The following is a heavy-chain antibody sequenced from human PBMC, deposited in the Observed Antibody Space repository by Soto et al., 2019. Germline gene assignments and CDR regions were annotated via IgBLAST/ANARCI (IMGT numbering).Heavy chain of an antibody. CDR1: SGSIINTNW. Sequence: PSETLSLTCAVSSGSIINTNWWTWVRQPPGKGLEWIGEIYHSGSTNYNPSLKSRVTISVDTSKNQFSLKLSSVTAADTAVYYCARGGLRVGGVPAAISGRWFDPWGQGTLVTVSS. J-gene: IGHJ5*02. CDR3: ARGGLRVGGVPAAISGRWFDP. V-gene: IGHV4-4*02. CDR2: IYHSGST. D-gene: IGHD2-2*01.